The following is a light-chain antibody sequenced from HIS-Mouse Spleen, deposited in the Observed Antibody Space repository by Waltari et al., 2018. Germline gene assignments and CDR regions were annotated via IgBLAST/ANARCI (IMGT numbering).Light chain of an antibody. Sequence: SYELTQPPSVSVSPGQTARITCSGDALPKKYAYLTRQKSGQAPVLGIYEDSKRPSGIPERFAGSSSGTMATLTISGAQVEDEADYYCYSTDSSGNHRVFGGGTKLTVL. J-gene: IGLJ2*01. CDR1: ALPKKY. CDR3: YSTDSSGNHRV. V-gene: IGLV3-10*01. CDR2: EDS.